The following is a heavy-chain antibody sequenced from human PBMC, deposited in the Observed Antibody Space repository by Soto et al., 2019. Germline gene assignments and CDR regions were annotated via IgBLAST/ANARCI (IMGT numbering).Heavy chain of an antibody. D-gene: IGHD3-10*01. CDR1: GFTFSDYG. CDR3: VISGGSGTSFPPFDP. V-gene: IGHV3-30*03. CDR2: ISYDGTTK. J-gene: IGHJ5*02. Sequence: VQLVESGGGVVQPGTSLRLSCAASGFTFSDYGMQWVRQAPGKGLEWVTLISYDGTTKYYADSVKGRFTTSRDNSKNTLYLRMNSLRAEDTAVYYCVISGGSGTSFPPFDPWGQGTLVTVSS.